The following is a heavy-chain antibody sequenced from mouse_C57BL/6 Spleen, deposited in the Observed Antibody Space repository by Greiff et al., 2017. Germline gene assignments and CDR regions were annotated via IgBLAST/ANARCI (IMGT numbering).Heavy chain of an antibody. D-gene: IGHD2-1*01. CDR2: INPYNGGT. Sequence: EVQLQQSGPVLVKPGASVKMSCKASGYTFTDYYMNWVKQSHGKSLEWIGVINPYNGGTSYNQKFKGKATLTVDKSSSTAYMEINSLTSEDSAVYYCARSGGNYEECFDYWGQGNTRTVSS. J-gene: IGHJ2*01. V-gene: IGHV1-19*01. CDR1: GYTFTDYY. CDR3: ARSGGNYEECFDY.